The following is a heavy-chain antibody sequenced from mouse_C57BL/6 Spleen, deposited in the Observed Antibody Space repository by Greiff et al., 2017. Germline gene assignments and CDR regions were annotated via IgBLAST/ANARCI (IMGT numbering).Heavy chain of an antibody. CDR2: IRLKSDNYAT. Sequence: EVQGVESGGGLVQPGGSMKLSCVASGFTFSNYWMNWVRQSPEKGLEWVAQIRLKSDNYATHYAESVKGRFTISRDDSKSSVYLQMNNLRAEDTGIYYCTGYLDDWGQGTSVTVSS. CDR3: TGYLDD. CDR1: GFTFSNYW. J-gene: IGHJ4*01. V-gene: IGHV6-3*01.